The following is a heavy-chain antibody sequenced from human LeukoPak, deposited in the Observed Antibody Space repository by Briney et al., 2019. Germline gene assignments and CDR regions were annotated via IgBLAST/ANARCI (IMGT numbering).Heavy chain of an antibody. CDR3: ARGRYYGSGSRRGLFDY. J-gene: IGHJ4*02. CDR1: GGSFSGYY. V-gene: IGHV4-34*01. CDR2: INHSGST. Sequence: PSETLSLTCAVYGGSFSGYYWSWIRQPPGKGLEWIGEINHSGSTNYNPSLKSRVTISVDTSKNQFSLKLSSVTAADTAVYYCARGRYYGSGSRRGLFDYWGQGTLVTVSS. D-gene: IGHD3-10*01.